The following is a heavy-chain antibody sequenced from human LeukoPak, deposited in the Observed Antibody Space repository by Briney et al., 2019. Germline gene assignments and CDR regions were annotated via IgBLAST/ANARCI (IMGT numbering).Heavy chain of an antibody. CDR1: GGSISSYY. CDR2: IYTSGST. Sequence: SETLSLTCTVSGGSISSYYWSWIRQPAGKGLEWIGRIYTSGSTNYNPSLKSRVTMSVDTSKNQFSLKPSSVTAADTAVYYCARVRIAAAGTYRASYYYMDVWGKGTTVTVSS. CDR3: ARVRIAAAGTYRASYYYMDV. V-gene: IGHV4-4*07. J-gene: IGHJ6*03. D-gene: IGHD6-13*01.